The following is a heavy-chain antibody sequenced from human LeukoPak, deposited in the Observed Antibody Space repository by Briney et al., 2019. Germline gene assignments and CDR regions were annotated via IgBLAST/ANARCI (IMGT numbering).Heavy chain of an antibody. CDR3: ARDHPIGAAGRYFDY. J-gene: IGHJ4*02. V-gene: IGHV1-3*01. CDR2: INAGNGNT. D-gene: IGHD6-13*01. CDR1: GYTFTSYA. Sequence: ASVKVSCKASGYTFTSYAMHWVRQAPGQRLEWMGWINAGNGNTKYSQKFQGRVTITRDTSASTAYMELSSLRSEDTAVYYCARDHPIGAAGRYFDYWGQGTLVTVSS.